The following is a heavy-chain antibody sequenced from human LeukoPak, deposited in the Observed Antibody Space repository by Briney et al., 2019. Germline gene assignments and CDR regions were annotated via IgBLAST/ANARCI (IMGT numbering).Heavy chain of an antibody. J-gene: IGHJ4*02. Sequence: ASVKVSCKTSGYTFSKFVITWVRQAPGQGLESMGWISVKHGTTHYVDKFHDRLTLTTDTSTRTASMELKSLTSDDTAVYYCARDLESDEGDYGDVLPGYWGQGTLVTVSS. V-gene: IGHV1-18*01. D-gene: IGHD4-17*01. CDR3: ARDLESDEGDYGDVLPGY. CDR1: GYTFSKFV. CDR2: ISVKHGTT.